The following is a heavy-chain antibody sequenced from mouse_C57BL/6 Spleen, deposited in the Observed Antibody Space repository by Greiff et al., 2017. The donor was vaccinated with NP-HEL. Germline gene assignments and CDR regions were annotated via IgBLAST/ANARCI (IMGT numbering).Heavy chain of an antibody. J-gene: IGHJ3*01. Sequence: EVQLQQSGPELVKPGASVKMSCKASGYTFTDYNMHWVKQSHGKSLEWIGYINPNNGGTSYNQKFKGKATLTVNKSSSTAYMELRSLTSEDSAVYYCARGGITKAWFAYWGQGTLVTVSA. D-gene: IGHD2-4*01. CDR3: ARGGITKAWFAY. CDR1: GYTFTDYN. V-gene: IGHV1-22*01. CDR2: INPNNGGT.